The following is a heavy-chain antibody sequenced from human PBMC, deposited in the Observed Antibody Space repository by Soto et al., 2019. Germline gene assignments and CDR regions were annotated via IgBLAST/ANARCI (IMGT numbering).Heavy chain of an antibody. CDR1: GGNFNTYG. J-gene: IGHJ4*02. V-gene: IGHV1-69*01. CDR3: ARLHVPITYGGGVFDS. D-gene: IGHD3-16*01. CDR2: IIPLLGTP. Sequence: QVQLVQSGAEMKKSGSSVKVSCKASGGNFNTYGIGWGRQAPGQGLEWMGEIIPLLGTPNYAQRFQGRVTINADESTTTAYMELSSLESEDSAVYYWARLHVPITYGGGVFDSWGQGTLVTVSS.